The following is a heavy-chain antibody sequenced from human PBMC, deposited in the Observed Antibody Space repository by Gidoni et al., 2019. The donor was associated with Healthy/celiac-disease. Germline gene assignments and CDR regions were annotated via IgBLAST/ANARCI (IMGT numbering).Heavy chain of an antibody. Sequence: QVQLVQSGAEAKKPGASVKVSCKASGYTFTGYYMHWVRQAPGQGLERMGWINPNSGGTNDAQKFQGRVTMARDTSISTAYMELSRLRSDDTAVYYCARATARPELRGYYFDYWGQGTLVTVSS. V-gene: IGHV1-2*02. D-gene: IGHD1-26*01. CDR1: GYTFTGYY. CDR2: INPNSGGT. CDR3: ARATARPELRGYYFDY. J-gene: IGHJ4*02.